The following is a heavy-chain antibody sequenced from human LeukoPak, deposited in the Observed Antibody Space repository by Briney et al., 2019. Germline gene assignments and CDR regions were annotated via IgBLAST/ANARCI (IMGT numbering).Heavy chain of an antibody. V-gene: IGHV4-59*01. J-gene: IGHJ3*02. CDR3: VRETNVAGAAHAFDI. CDR2: IYYSGST. CDR1: GGSIRSYY. D-gene: IGHD6-19*01. Sequence: SQTLSLTCTVSGGSIRSYYWSWIRQPPEKGLEWIGYIYYSGSTHYNPSLKSRVTISIETSKNQFSLKLSSMTAADTAVYYCVRETNVAGAAHAFDIWGQGTMVTVSS.